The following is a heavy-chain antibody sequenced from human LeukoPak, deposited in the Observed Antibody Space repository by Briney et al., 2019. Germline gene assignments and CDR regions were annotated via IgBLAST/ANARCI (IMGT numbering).Heavy chain of an antibody. J-gene: IGHJ4*02. Sequence: PGGSLRLSCAASGFTFSSYAMSWVRQAPGKGLEWVSAISGSGGSTYYADSVKGPFTISRDNSNDTPYLQMNSLRAQDTAVYYCAKDREVVIRRHYFDHWQQGTLVTVSS. V-gene: IGHV3-23*01. CDR1: GFTFSSYA. CDR2: ISGSGGST. CDR3: AKDREVVIRRHYFDH. D-gene: IGHD2-2*01.